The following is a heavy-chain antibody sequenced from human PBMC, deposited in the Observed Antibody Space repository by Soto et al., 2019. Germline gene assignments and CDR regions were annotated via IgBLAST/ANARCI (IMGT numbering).Heavy chain of an antibody. Sequence: ETLSLTCTVSGGSISSYYWSWIRQPPGKGLEWIGYIYYNVNTNYNPSLKSRVTISVDTSKNQFSLKLSSVTAADTAVYYCASFLGDYDILTGSWSWFDPWGQGTLVTVSS. J-gene: IGHJ5*02. CDR2: IYYNVNT. D-gene: IGHD3-9*01. CDR1: GGSISSYY. V-gene: IGHV4-59*08. CDR3: ASFLGDYDILTGSWSWFDP.